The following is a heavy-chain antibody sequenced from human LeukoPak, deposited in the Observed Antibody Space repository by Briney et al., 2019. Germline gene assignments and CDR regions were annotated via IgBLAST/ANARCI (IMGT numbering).Heavy chain of an antibody. CDR2: INPNSGGT. CDR3: ATDALVGATAPPWAFDI. D-gene: IGHD1-26*01. Sequence: ASVKVSCKASGYTFTGYYMHWVRQAPGQGLEWMGWINPNSGGTNYAQKFQGRVTMTRDTSISTAYMELSSLRSEDTAVYYCATDALVGATAPPWAFDIWGQGTMVTVSS. CDR1: GYTFTGYY. J-gene: IGHJ3*02. V-gene: IGHV1-2*02.